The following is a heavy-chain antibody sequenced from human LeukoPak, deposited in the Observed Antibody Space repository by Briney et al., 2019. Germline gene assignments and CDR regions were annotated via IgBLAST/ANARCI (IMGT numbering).Heavy chain of an antibody. V-gene: IGHV3-21*01. J-gene: IGHJ4*02. CDR2: ISSSSSYI. CDR3: AREGDGYTDPFDY. CDR1: GFTFSSYM. Sequence: GGSLRLSCAASGFTFSSYMMTWVRQAPGKGLEWVSSISSSSSYIYYADSVKGRFTISRDNARKSMYLQMNGLRAEDTAVYYCAREGDGYTDPFDYWGQGTLVTVPS. D-gene: IGHD5-24*01.